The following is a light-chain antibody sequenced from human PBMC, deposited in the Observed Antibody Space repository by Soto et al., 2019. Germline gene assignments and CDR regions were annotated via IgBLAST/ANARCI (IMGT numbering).Light chain of an antibody. V-gene: IGKV3D-15*01. CDR1: QSVSSN. Sequence: EIVMTQSPATLSVSPGERATLSCTASQSVSSNLAWYQQKPGQAPRLLIYGASNRATGIPARFSGSGSGTEFTLTISSLQSEDFAVYYCQQYSNWPTVGGGTKVEVK. CDR3: QQYSNWPT. CDR2: GAS. J-gene: IGKJ4*01.